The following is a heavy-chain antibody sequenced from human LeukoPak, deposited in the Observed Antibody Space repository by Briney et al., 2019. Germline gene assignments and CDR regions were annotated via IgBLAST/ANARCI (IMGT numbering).Heavy chain of an antibody. CDR3: ARDAGGIPVSGYYYYYGMDV. D-gene: IGHD5-12*01. CDR1: GFSFSSYS. Sequence: GGSLRLSCAASGFSFSSYSLNWVRQAPGKGLEWVSYISASGTNINYADSVRGRFTISRDIAKNSVYLQMNSLRVEDTAVYFCARDAGGIPVSGYYYYYGMDVWGQGTPVTVSS. CDR2: ISASGTNI. V-gene: IGHV3-48*01. J-gene: IGHJ6*02.